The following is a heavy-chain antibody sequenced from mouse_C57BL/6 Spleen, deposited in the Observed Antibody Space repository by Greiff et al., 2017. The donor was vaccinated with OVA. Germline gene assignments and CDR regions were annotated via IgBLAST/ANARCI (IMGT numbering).Heavy chain of an antibody. D-gene: IGHD2-3*01. CDR1: GFSLSTSGMG. CDR2: IYWDDDK. Sequence: QVTLKVSGPGILQSSQTLSLTCSFSGFSLSTSGMGVSWIRQPSGKGLEWLAHIYWDDDKRYNPSLKSRLTISKDTSRNQVCLKVTSVDTADTATYYVARRADDDGYYPFAYWGQGTLVTVSA. V-gene: IGHV8-12*01. CDR3: ARRADDDGYYPFAY. J-gene: IGHJ3*01.